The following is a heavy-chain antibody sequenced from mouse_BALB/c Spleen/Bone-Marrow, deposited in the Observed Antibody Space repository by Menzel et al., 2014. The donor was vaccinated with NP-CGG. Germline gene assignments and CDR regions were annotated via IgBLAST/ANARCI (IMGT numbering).Heavy chain of an antibody. Sequence: EVKLVESGGGLVKSGGSLKLSCAASGFTFSNYGMSWVRQTPEKRLEGVATISGGGSYTFYSDSVKGRFTFSRDNAKNNLYLQLSSLRSEDTALYYCARHAYYDQTEVSFVYWGQGTLVTVSA. V-gene: IGHV5-9-2*01. D-gene: IGHD2-4*01. CDR2: ISGGGSYT. CDR1: GFTFSNYG. CDR3: ARHAYYDQTEVSFVY. J-gene: IGHJ3*01.